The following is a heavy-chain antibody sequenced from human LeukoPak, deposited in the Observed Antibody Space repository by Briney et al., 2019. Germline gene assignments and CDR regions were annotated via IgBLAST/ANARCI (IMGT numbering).Heavy chain of an antibody. V-gene: IGHV4-59*08. Sequence: SETLSLTCSVSGGSIRNYYWTWIRQPPGKGLEWIGHVSNSGNTKCNPSLKSRVTISIDTSKKHFSLNLSSVSAADTAVYYCASRAFYDSSGLDFWGQGILVTVSS. CDR3: ASRAFYDSSGLDF. CDR1: GGSIRNYY. CDR2: VSNSGNT. D-gene: IGHD3-22*01. J-gene: IGHJ4*02.